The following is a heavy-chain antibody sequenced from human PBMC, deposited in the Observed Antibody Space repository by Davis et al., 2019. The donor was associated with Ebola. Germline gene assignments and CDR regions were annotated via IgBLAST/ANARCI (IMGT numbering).Heavy chain of an antibody. V-gene: IGHV1-18*01. CDR1: GYTFTSYG. CDR3: AKDLLEYYGMDV. Sequence: ASVKVSCKASGYTFTSYGISWVRQAPGQGLEWMGWISAYNGNTNYAQKLQGRVTMTTDTSTSTAYMELRSLRAEDTAVYYCAKDLLEYYGMDVWGQGTTVTVSS. CDR2: ISAYNGNT. D-gene: IGHD3-3*01. J-gene: IGHJ6*02.